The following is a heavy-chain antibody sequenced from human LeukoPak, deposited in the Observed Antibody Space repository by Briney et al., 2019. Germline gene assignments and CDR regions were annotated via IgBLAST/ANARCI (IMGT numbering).Heavy chain of an antibody. CDR2: FSAYNGNT. Sequence: SVKVSCKPSGYTFTSYGISWVRQAPGPGLGWRGWFSAYNGNTNYAQKLQGRVTMITDASTSTAYMELRSLRSDDTAVYYCAVVVPAATGYWGQGTLVTVSS. V-gene: IGHV1-18*01. D-gene: IGHD2-2*01. J-gene: IGHJ4*02. CDR3: AVVVPAATGY. CDR1: GYTFTSYG.